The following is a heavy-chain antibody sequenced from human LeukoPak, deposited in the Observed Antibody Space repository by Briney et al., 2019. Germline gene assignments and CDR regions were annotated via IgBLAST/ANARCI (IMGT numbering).Heavy chain of an antibody. J-gene: IGHJ4*02. D-gene: IGHD6-19*01. CDR2: IYHSGST. CDR3: AREEYSSGWAFDY. Sequence: SETLSLTCAVYGGSFSGYSWSWIRQPPGKGLEWIGYIYHSGSTYYNPSLKSRVTISVDRSKNQFSLKLSSVTAADTAVYYCAREEYSSGWAFDYWGQGTLVTVSS. V-gene: IGHV4-30-2*01. CDR1: GGSFSGYS.